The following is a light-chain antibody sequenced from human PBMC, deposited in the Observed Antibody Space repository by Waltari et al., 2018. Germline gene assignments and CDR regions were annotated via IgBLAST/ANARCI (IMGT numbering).Light chain of an antibody. CDR1: KSVSSY. J-gene: IGKJ4*01. Sequence: EIVMTQSPATLSVAPGERATLSCRASKSVSSYLAWYQQKPGQAPRLLIYGASTRATGIPARFSGSGSGTEFTLTISSLQSEDFAVYYCQQYYNWPLLTFGGGTKVEIK. V-gene: IGKV3-15*01. CDR3: QQYYNWPLLT. CDR2: GAS.